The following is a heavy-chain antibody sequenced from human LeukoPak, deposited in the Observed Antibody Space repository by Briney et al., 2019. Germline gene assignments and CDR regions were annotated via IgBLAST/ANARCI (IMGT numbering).Heavy chain of an antibody. CDR2: IDPSDSYT. CDR3: ARHNHGMDV. V-gene: IGHV5-10-1*01. D-gene: IGHD1-14*01. Sequence: GESLKISCKASGYRFTSYWISWVRQMPGKGLEVMGRIDPSDSYTPYSPSFEGHVTISVDKSITTAYLQWSSLKASDTAVYYCARHNHGMDVWGQGTTVTVSS. CDR1: GYRFTSYW. J-gene: IGHJ6*02.